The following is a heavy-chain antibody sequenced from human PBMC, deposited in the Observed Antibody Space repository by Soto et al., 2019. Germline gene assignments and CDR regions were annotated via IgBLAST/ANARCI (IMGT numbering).Heavy chain of an antibody. CDR3: ARVIARHYYDSRKVLSGMDV. Sequence: QVQLVQSGAEVKKPGSSVKVSCKASVGTFSSYAISWVRQAPGQGLEWMGGVIPIFGTANYAQKFQGRVTITADESTSTASMELSSLRSEDTAVYYCARVIARHYYDSRKVLSGMDVWGQGTTVTVSS. J-gene: IGHJ6*02. CDR2: VIPIFGTA. V-gene: IGHV1-69*01. D-gene: IGHD3-22*01. CDR1: VGTFSSYA.